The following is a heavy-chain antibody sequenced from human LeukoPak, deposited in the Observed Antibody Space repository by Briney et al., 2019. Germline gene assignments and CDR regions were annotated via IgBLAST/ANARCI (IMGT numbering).Heavy chain of an antibody. V-gene: IGHV1-46*01. CDR2: INPTGTTT. CDR3: ARGSVYYDSSGYASYYYYMDV. Sequence: GASVKVSCKASGYTFINHWMHWVRQAPGQGLEWVGLINPTGTTTLYAQKFQGRITLTRDMSATTDYMELSSLTSDDTAVYYCARGSVYYDSSGYASYYYYMDVWGKGTTVTVSS. CDR1: GYTFINHW. D-gene: IGHD3-22*01. J-gene: IGHJ6*03.